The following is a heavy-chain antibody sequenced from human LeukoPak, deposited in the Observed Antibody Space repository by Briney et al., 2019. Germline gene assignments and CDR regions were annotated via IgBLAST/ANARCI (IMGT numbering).Heavy chain of an antibody. CDR3: VRSGGGYSSGWYVNY. CDR2: IYPGDSDT. CDR1: GYTFTTYW. Sequence: GESLKISCKGSGYTFTTYWIGWVRQMPGKGLEWMGLIYPGDSDTRYSPSFQGQVTIPADKSISTAYLRWSSLKASDTAMYYCVRSGGGYSSGWYVNYWGQGTLVTVSS. J-gene: IGHJ4*02. V-gene: IGHV5-51*01. D-gene: IGHD6-19*01.